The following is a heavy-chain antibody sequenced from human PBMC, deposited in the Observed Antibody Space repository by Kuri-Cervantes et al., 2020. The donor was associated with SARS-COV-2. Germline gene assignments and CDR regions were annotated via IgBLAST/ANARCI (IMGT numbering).Heavy chain of an antibody. D-gene: IGHD1-1*01. CDR2: IYYSGST. Sequence: SETLSLTCTVSGDSISSSSYYWGWLRQPPGKGLEWIGTIYYSGSTDYNPSLKSRVTISVDTSKNQFSLKLRSVTATDTAVYYWARLFSPWSVVGDYWGQGTLVTVSS. CDR3: ARLFSPWSVVGDY. V-gene: IGHV4-39*01. J-gene: IGHJ4*02. CDR1: GDSISSSSYY.